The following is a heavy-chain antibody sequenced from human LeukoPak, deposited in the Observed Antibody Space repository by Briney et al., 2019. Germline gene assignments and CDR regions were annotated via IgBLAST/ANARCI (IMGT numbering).Heavy chain of an antibody. CDR1: GFTFSPYS. CDR2: ISRNGDTI. J-gene: IGHJ4*02. CDR3: AKGQLLSQYYIQY. V-gene: IGHV3-48*01. Sequence: PGGSLRLSCAASGFTFSPYSMNWARQAPGKGVEWISYISRNGDTIYYADSVKGRFTITRDNAKSSMCLQMSSLRVEETAVYYCAKGQLLSQYYIQYWGEGTLVTVSS. D-gene: IGHD6-19*01.